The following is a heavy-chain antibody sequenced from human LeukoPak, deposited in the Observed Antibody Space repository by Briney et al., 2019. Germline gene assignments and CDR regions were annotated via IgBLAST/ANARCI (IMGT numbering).Heavy chain of an antibody. CDR1: GYTFTSYY. Sequence: GASVKVSCKASGYTFTSYYMHWVRQAPGQKLEWMGIINPSGGSTSYAQKFQGRVTMTRDTSTSTVYMELSSLRSEDTAVYYCARDVLRLLASNWFDPWGQGTLVTVSS. J-gene: IGHJ5*02. V-gene: IGHV1-46*03. CDR2: INPSGGST. D-gene: IGHD3-3*01. CDR3: ARDVLRLLASNWFDP.